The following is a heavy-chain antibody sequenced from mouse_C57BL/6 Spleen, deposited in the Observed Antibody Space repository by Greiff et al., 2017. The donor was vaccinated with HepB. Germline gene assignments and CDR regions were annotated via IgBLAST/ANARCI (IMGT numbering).Heavy chain of an antibody. Sequence: VQLKQSGAELVRPGASVKLSCTASGFNIKDYYMHWVKQRPEQGLEWIGRIDPEDGDTEYAPKFQGKATMTADTSSNTAYLQLSSLTSEDTAVYYCTLIYYDYDAAMDYWGQGTSVTVSS. CDR1: GFNIKDYY. J-gene: IGHJ4*01. CDR3: TLIYYDYDAAMDY. V-gene: IGHV14-1*01. CDR2: IDPEDGDT. D-gene: IGHD2-4*01.